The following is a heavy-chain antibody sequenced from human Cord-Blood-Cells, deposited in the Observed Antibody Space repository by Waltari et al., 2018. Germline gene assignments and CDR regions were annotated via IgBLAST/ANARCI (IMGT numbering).Heavy chain of an antibody. CDR1: GYTLTELS. D-gene: IGHD2-8*02. J-gene: IGHJ4*02. V-gene: IGHV1-24*01. Sequence: QVQLVQSGAEVKKPGASVKVASKVSGYTLTELSLHWVGQAPGKGLEWMGSFDPEDGETIYAQKCQGRFTMSEDSSTETACMQLSSLRFGDTAIYYCATGGGVTVGHDHWGQGTLVTVSS. CDR3: ATGGGVTVGHDH. CDR2: FDPEDGET.